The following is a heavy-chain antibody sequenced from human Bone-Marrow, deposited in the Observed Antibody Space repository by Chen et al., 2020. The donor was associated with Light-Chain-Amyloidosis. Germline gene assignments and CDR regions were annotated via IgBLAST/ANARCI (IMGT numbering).Heavy chain of an antibody. CDR2: LKSESDGGTP. J-gene: IGHJ4*02. CDR3: ATDVTCTNGVCPAPLEV. D-gene: IGHD2-8*01. V-gene: IGHV3-15*01. Sequence: EVQLVESGGDLVKLGGSLRLSCEVSGLTFKNAWMSWVRQAPGKGLECIGRLKSESDGGTPDYATPVKGRFTISRDDLKKTFFLHMRSLKTEDTAVYFCATDVTCTNGVCPAPLEVWGQGTPVTVSS. CDR1: GLTFKNAW.